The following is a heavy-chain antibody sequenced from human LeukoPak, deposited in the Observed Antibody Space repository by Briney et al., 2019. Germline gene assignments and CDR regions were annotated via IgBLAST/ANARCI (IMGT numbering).Heavy chain of an antibody. J-gene: IGHJ4*02. CDR2: IWYDGSNK. Sequence: GGSLRLSCAASGFTFSSYGMHWVRQAPGKGLEWVAVIWYDGSNKYYADSVKGRFTISRDNSKSTLYLQMNSLRAEDTAVYYCARDEHKRGTNSGSAYWGQGTLVTVSS. D-gene: IGHD1-26*01. CDR3: ARDEHKRGTNSGSAY. V-gene: IGHV3-33*01. CDR1: GFTFSSYG.